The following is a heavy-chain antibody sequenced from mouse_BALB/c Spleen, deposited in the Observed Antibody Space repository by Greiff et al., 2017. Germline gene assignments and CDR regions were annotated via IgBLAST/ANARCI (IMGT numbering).Heavy chain of an antibody. J-gene: IGHJ4*01. CDR2: ISSGSSTI. V-gene: IGHV5-17*02. CDR3: ARSGRYYAMDD. CDR1: GFTFSSFG. Sequence: DVMLVESGGGLVQPGGSRKLSCAASGFTFSSFGMHWVRQAPEKGLEWVAYISSGSSTIYYADTVKGRFTISRDNPKNTLFLQMTSLRSEDTAMYYCARSGRYYAMDDWGQGTSVTVSS. D-gene: IGHD3-1*01.